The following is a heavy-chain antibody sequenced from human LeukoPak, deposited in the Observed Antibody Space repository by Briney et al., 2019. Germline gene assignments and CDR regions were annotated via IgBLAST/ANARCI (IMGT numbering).Heavy chain of an antibody. Sequence: SQTLSLTCTVSGVSISSGSYYWSWIRQPAGKGLEWIGRIYTSGSTNYNPSLKSRVTISVDTSKNQSSLKLSSVTAADTAVYYCARDGYYYSSGYREYWGQGTLVTVSS. J-gene: IGHJ4*02. CDR1: GVSISSGSYY. CDR2: IYTSGST. V-gene: IGHV4-61*02. CDR3: ARDGYYYSSGYREY. D-gene: IGHD3-22*01.